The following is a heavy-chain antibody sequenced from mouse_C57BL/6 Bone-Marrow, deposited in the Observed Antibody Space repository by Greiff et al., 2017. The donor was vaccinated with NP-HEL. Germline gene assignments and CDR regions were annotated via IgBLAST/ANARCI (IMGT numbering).Heavy chain of an antibody. Sequence: VQLQQSGAELVRPGASVKLSCTASGFNIKDDYMHWVKQRPEQGLEWIGWIDPENGDTEYASKFQGKATITADTSSNTAYLQLSSLTSEDTAVYYCTTRGLRSLGGFDYWGQGTTLTVSS. V-gene: IGHV14-4*01. J-gene: IGHJ2*01. CDR3: TTRGLRSLGGFDY. CDR2: IDPENGDT. CDR1: GFNIKDDY. D-gene: IGHD1-1*01.